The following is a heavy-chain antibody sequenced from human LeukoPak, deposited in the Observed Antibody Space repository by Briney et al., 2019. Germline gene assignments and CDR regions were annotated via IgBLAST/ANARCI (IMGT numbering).Heavy chain of an antibody. CDR1: GYTFTGYY. CDR3: ARSPAIRYCSGGSCCLFDY. D-gene: IGHD2-15*01. Sequence: ASVKVSCKASGYTFTGYYMHWLRQAPGQGLEWMGWINPNSGGTNYAQKFQGRVTMTRDTSISTAYMELSRLRSDDTAVYYCARSPAIRYCSGGSCCLFDYWGQGTLVTVSS. V-gene: IGHV1-2*02. J-gene: IGHJ4*02. CDR2: INPNSGGT.